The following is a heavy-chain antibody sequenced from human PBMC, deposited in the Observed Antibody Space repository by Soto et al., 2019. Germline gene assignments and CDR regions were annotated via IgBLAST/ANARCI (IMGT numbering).Heavy chain of an antibody. J-gene: IGHJ4*02. D-gene: IGHD6-13*01. CDR1: GGSVSSGSYY. CDR3: ARDQAAAGALFDY. Sequence: QVQLQESGPGLVKPSETLSLTCTVSGGSVSSGSYYWSWIRQPPGKGLEWIGYIYYSGSTNYNPSLKSRVTISVDTSKNQFSLKLSSVTAADTAVYYCARDQAAAGALFDYWGQGTLVTVSS. V-gene: IGHV4-61*01. CDR2: IYYSGST.